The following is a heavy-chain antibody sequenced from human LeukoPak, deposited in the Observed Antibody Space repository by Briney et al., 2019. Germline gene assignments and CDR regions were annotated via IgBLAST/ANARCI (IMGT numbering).Heavy chain of an antibody. V-gene: IGHV3-48*03. Sequence: GGSLRLSCAASGFTFSSYEMTWVRQAPGKGLEWVSYISSSGSTIYYADSVKGRFTISRDNAKNSLYLQMNSLRAEDTAVYYCARGTGTTTPYYYYMDVWGKGTTVTVSS. CDR3: ARGTGTTTPYYYYMDV. CDR2: ISSSGSTI. CDR1: GFTFSSYE. D-gene: IGHD1-1*01. J-gene: IGHJ6*03.